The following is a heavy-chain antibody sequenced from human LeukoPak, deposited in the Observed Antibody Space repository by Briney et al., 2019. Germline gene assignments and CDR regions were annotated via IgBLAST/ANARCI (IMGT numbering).Heavy chain of an antibody. CDR3: ARRGITISGALVYHYSGLDV. J-gene: IGHJ6*02. Sequence: GGSLRLSCAASGFTVSSNYMSWVRQAPGKGLEWVSVIYSGGSTYYADSVKGRFTISRDNAKNSLHLQMSSLRAEDTAVYYCARRGITISGALVYHYSGLDVWGQGTTVTVSS. V-gene: IGHV3-53*01. CDR2: IYSGGST. CDR1: GFTVSSNY. D-gene: IGHD3-3*01.